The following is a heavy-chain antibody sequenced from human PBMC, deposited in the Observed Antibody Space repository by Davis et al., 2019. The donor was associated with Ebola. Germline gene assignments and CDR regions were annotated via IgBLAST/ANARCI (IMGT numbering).Heavy chain of an antibody. D-gene: IGHD3-10*01. V-gene: IGHV1-18*04. CDR3: ARGITMVRGGDNWFDP. CDR1: GYTFTGYY. J-gene: IGHJ5*02. Sequence: AASVKVSCKASGYTFTGYYMHWVRQAPGQGLEWMGWISAYNGNTNYAQKLQGRVTMTTDTSTSTAYMELRSLRSDDTAVYYCARGITMVRGGDNWFDPWGQGTLVTVSS. CDR2: ISAYNGNT.